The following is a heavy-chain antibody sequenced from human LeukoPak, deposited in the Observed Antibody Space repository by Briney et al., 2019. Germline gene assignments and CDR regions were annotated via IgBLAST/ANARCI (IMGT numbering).Heavy chain of an antibody. J-gene: IGHJ5*02. Sequence: GASVKVSCKASGGTFSSYAISWVRQAPGQGLEWMGGIIPIFGTANYAQKFQGRVTITADESTSTAYMELSSLRSEDTAVYYCARGGYSSSLGWFDPWGQGTLVTVPS. CDR2: IIPIFGTA. D-gene: IGHD6-13*01. CDR3: ARGGYSSSLGWFDP. V-gene: IGHV1-69*13. CDR1: GGTFSSYA.